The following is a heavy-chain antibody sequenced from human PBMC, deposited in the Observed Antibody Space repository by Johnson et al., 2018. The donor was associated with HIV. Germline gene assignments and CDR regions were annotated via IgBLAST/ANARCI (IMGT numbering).Heavy chain of an antibody. J-gene: IGHJ3*02. Sequence: VQLVESGGDLVQPGGSLRLSCVGSGFTFSTNWMHWVPQAPGKGLVWVSRINSDGNNRYYADSVKGRFTISRDNPKNTLYLQMSSLRAEDTAVFYCARDRSKLLYPFDAFDIWGQGTMVTVSS. D-gene: IGHD2-21*02. V-gene: IGHV3-74*01. CDR2: INSDGNNR. CDR3: ARDRSKLLYPFDAFDI. CDR1: GFTFSTNW.